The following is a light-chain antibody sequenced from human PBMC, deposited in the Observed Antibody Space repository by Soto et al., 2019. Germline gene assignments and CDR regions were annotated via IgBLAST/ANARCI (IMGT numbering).Light chain of an antibody. CDR2: GAS. V-gene: IGKV3-15*01. Sequence: EIVMTQSPATLSVSPGERATLSCRASQNINSNLAWYQQKPGQAPRLLIYGASTRATGIPARFSGSGSGAEFTLTISNLQSEDFAVYYCQQYLNWPLTFGGGTKVEIK. CDR3: QQYLNWPLT. CDR1: QNINSN. J-gene: IGKJ4*01.